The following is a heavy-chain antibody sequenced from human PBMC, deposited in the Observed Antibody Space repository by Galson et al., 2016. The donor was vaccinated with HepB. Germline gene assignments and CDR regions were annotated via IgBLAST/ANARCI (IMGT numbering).Heavy chain of an antibody. J-gene: IGHJ6*02. CDR1: GFTLRNYA. CDR3: AKVREACSRTSCYHYYGTDV. Sequence: SLRLSCAASGFTLRNYAMGWVRQAPGKGLEWVSAISSSSATYYADSVKGRFTISRDNSKNTLFLQMNTLRAEDTAVYYCAKVREACSRTSCYHYYGTDVWGQGTTVTVSS. D-gene: IGHD2-2*01. V-gene: IGHV3-23*01. CDR2: ISSSSAT.